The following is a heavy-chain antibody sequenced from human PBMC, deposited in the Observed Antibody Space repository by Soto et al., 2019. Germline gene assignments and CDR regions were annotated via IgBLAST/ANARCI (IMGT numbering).Heavy chain of an antibody. CDR1: GFTFSSYA. V-gene: IGHV3-23*01. Sequence: PGGSLRLSCAASGFTFSSYAMSWVRQAPGKGLEWVSAISGSGGSTYYADSVKGRFTISRDNSKNTLYLQMNSLRAEDTAVYYCAKDRGKTIFGVVIRSGGMDVWGQGTTVTVSS. CDR3: AKDRGKTIFGVVIRSGGMDV. J-gene: IGHJ6*02. CDR2: ISGSGGST. D-gene: IGHD3-3*01.